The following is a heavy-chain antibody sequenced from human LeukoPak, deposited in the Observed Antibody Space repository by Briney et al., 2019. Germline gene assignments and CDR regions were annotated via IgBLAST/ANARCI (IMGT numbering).Heavy chain of an antibody. CDR1: GFTFSNYA. J-gene: IGHJ4*02. CDR2: ISASGGSS. CDR3: AKEMALGIAVAGFFDF. Sequence: GGSLRLSCAASGFTFSNYAINWVRQAPGKGLEWVSAISASGGSSYYADSVRDRFTIFRDNSKNMLYLKMSSLRAEDTAVYYCAKEMALGIAVAGFFDFWGQGTLVTVSS. V-gene: IGHV3-23*01. D-gene: IGHD6-19*01.